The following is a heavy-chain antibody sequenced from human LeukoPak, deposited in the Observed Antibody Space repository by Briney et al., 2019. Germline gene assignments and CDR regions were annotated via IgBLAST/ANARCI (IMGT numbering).Heavy chain of an antibody. V-gene: IGHV3-23*01. CDR1: GFTFSNYA. CDR2: ISASGGST. Sequence: PGRSLRLSCAVSGFTFSNYAVHWVRQAPGKGLEWVSTISASGGSTYYADSVKGRFTISRDNSKNALYLQMSSLRAEDTDVYYCAKGDNSNFDYWGQGTLVTVSS. J-gene: IGHJ4*02. CDR3: AKGDNSNFDY. D-gene: IGHD4-11*01.